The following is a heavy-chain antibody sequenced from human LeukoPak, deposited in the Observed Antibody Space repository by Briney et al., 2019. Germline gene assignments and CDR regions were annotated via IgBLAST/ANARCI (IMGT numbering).Heavy chain of an antibody. CDR3: AKSSAVMTTVTHAFFDY. V-gene: IGHV3-30*18. CDR2: ISYDASNK. D-gene: IGHD4-17*01. CDR1: GFTFSSYG. Sequence: GGSLRLSCAASGFTFSSYGMHWVRQAPGKGLEWVAVISYDASNKYYADSVKGRFTISRDNSKNTLYLQMNSLRAEDTALYYCAKSSAVMTTVTHAFFDYWGQGTLVTVSS. J-gene: IGHJ4*02.